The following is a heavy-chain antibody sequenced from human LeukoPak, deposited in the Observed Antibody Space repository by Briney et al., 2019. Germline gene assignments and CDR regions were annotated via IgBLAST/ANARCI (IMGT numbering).Heavy chain of an antibody. CDR2: INPNSGGT. CDR1: GHTFTGYY. Sequence: ASVTVSFKASGHTFTGYYMHWVRQAPGQGREWVGWINPNSGGTNYAQKFQGRVTMTRDTSISTAYMELSRLRSDDTAVYYCARDYYDSSGYSNYYYYYGMDVWGQGTTVTVSS. CDR3: ARDYYDSSGYSNYYYYYGMDV. D-gene: IGHD3-22*01. J-gene: IGHJ6*02. V-gene: IGHV1-2*02.